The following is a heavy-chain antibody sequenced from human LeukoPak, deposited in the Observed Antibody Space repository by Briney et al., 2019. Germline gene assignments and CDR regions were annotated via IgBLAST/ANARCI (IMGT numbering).Heavy chain of an antibody. J-gene: IGHJ4*02. CDR1: RGSISSKY. CDR3: ARVDQELWQNFDY. V-gene: IGHV4-4*07. Sequence: SETLSLTCTVSRGSISSKYGSWIRERAGKGRGWSVRICSSGSTNCNPSLPSRVTMSVDTSKNQFSLKLRSVTAGDTAVYYCARVDQELWQNFDYWGQGTLVTVSS. D-gene: IGHD3-16*01. CDR2: ICSSGST.